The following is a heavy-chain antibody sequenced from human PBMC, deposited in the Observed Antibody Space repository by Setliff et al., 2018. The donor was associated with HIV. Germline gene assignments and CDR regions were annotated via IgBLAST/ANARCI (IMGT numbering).Heavy chain of an antibody. CDR1: GFLFSDYY. J-gene: IGHJ4*02. CDR2: IRHKADGYSI. CDR3: VRDRTGLGDY. Sequence: GGSLRLSCAASGFLFSDYYMDWIRQAPGRGLELVGRIRHKADGYSIDYAASVKGRFTIYRDDSKSSLYLQMNTLKTEDTAVYYCVRDRTGLGDYWGQGTLVTVS. D-gene: IGHD3-9*01. V-gene: IGHV3-72*01.